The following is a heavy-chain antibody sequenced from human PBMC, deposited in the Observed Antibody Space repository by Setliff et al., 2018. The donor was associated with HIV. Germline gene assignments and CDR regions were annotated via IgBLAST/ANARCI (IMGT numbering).Heavy chain of an antibody. CDR1: GFTFSNSW. J-gene: IGHJ5*01. D-gene: IGHD3-16*01. CDR2: INADGSSA. CDR3: ARGGANPSWFDS. V-gene: IGHV3-74*03. Sequence: GGSLRLSCAASGFTFSNSWMHWVRQAPGKGLVWVSRINADGSSATYADSVKGRFTNSRDNAKNTLYLQMDSLRAEDTAVYYCARGGANPSWFDSWGQGTLVTVSS.